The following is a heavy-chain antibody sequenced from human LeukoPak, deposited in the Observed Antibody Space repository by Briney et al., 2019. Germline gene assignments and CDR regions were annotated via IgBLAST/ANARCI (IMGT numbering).Heavy chain of an antibody. D-gene: IGHD3-3*01. V-gene: IGHV4-59*01. CDR2: IYYSGST. CDR3: ARVRSGIFGAVSDPGIFPI. Sequence: SETLSLTCTVSGGSISSYYWSWIRQPPGKGLEWIGYIYYSGSTNYNPSLKSRVTILGDTSKNQFSLQLSSVTAAATAVYYGARVRSGIFGAVSDPGIFPIWGQGTMVTVSS. J-gene: IGHJ3*02. CDR1: GGSISSYY.